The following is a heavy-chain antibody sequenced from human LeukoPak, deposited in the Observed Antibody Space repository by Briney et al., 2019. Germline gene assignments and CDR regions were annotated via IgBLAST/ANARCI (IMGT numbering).Heavy chain of an antibody. CDR3: AKEPTAGVALNYYAMDV. CDR1: GFTFSSYG. V-gene: IGHV3-30*18. J-gene: IGHJ6*02. D-gene: IGHD6-13*01. CDR2: ISYDGSHK. Sequence: GGSLRLSCAASGFTFSSYGMHWVRQAPGKGLEWVAVISYDGSHKYYADSVKGRFTISRDNSKNTLYLQMNSLRAEDTAVYYCAKEPTAGVALNYYAMDVWGQGTTVTVSS.